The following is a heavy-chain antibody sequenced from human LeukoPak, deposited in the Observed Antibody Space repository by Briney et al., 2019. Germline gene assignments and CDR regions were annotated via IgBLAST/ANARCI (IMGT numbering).Heavy chain of an antibody. V-gene: IGHV4-34*01. D-gene: IGHD1-20*01. CDR3: ARGLTGSAIDY. J-gene: IGHJ4*02. CDR2: INHSGST. CDR1: GGSFSGYY. Sequence: SETLSLTCTVSGGSFSGYYWSWIRQPPGKGLEWMGEINHSGSTNYNPSLKSRVTISVDTSKNHLSLKLSSVTAADTAVYYCARGLTGSAIDYWGQGTLVTVSS.